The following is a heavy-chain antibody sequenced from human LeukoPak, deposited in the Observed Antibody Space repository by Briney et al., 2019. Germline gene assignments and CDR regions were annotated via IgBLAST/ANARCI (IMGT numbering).Heavy chain of an antibody. Sequence: SGGSLRLSCAASGFTFSGSAIHWVRQASGKGLEWIGRIKSKAYNYATTYAASVKGRFSISRDDSKSTAYLQMNSLKTEDTAVYYCTRPYDHSDYWGQGTLVTVSS. CDR2: IKSKAYNYAT. CDR3: TRPYDHSDY. CDR1: GFTFSGSA. J-gene: IGHJ4*02. V-gene: IGHV3-73*01. D-gene: IGHD1-14*01.